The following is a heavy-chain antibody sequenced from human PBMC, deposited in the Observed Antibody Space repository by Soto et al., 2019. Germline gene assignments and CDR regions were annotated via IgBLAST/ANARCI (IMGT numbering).Heavy chain of an antibody. CDR3: ARGDCSSTSCYGYYYYGMDV. J-gene: IGHJ6*02. D-gene: IGHD2-2*01. CDR2: IIPIFGTA. V-gene: IGHV1-69*06. Sequence: QVQLVQSGAEVKKPGSSVKVSCKASGGTFSSYAISWVRQAPGQGLEWMGGIIPIFGTANYAQKFQGRVTITADKSTSTAYMELSSLRSEDTAVYYCARGDCSSTSCYGYYYYGMDVWGQGTTVTVSS. CDR1: GGTFSSYA.